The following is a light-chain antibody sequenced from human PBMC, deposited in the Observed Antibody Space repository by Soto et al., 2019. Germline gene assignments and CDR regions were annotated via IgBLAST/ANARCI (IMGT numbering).Light chain of an antibody. V-gene: IGLV2-8*01. CDR3: FSYADTNNFV. CDR2: EVN. Sequence: QSALTQPPSASGSPGQSVTISCTGTSSDVGKYDYVSWYQVQPGKAPKLIIYEVNRWPAGAPDRFSGSKSGNTASLTVSGLQAEDEADYYCFSYADTNNFVFGSGTKLTVL. J-gene: IGLJ1*01. CDR1: SSDVGKYDY.